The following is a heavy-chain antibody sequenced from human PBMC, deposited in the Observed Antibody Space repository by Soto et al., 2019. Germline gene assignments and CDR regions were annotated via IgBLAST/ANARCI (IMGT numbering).Heavy chain of an antibody. CDR1: GFTFGSYW. CDR3: AKDMTGPSDY. V-gene: IGHV3-74*01. D-gene: IGHD3-9*01. J-gene: IGHJ4*02. Sequence: GGSLRLSCAASGFTFGSYWMHWVRQVPGKGLVWVSRINADGSRTNYADSVKGRFTISRDNAKNTLYLHMNSLRAEDTAVYYCAKDMTGPSDYWGQGTLVTVSS. CDR2: INADGSRT.